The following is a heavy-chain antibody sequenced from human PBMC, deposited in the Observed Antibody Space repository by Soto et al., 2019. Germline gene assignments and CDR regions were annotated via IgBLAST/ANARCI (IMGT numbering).Heavy chain of an antibody. CDR1: GFTFSSYW. CDR3: ASHLSGGADV. V-gene: IGHV3-74*02. J-gene: IGHJ6*02. CDR2: MDEDGVTT. Sequence: EVQLVESGGGLVRPGGSLRLSCAASGFTFSSYWMHWVRQVPVKGLVWVSRMDEDGVTTDYADSVKGRFTISRDNAKNTLYLQMTSLSGQDTAVYYCASHLSGGADVWGQGATVTVSS. D-gene: IGHD1-26*01.